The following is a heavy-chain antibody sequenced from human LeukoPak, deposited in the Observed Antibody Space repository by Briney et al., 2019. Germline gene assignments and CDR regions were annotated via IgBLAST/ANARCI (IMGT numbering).Heavy chain of an antibody. CDR1: GFTFDDYA. CDR2: ISWNSGSI. D-gene: IGHD3-22*01. Sequence: GGSLRLSCAASGFTFDDYAMHWVRQAPGKGLEWVSGISWNSGSIGYADSVKGRFTISRDNAKNSLYLQMNSLRAEDMALYYCAKAAYYNSSGYRGIDYWGQGTLVTVSS. J-gene: IGHJ4*02. CDR3: AKAAYYNSSGYRGIDY. V-gene: IGHV3-9*03.